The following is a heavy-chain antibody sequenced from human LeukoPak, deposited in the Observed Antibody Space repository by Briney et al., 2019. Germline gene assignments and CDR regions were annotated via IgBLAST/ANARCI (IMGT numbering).Heavy chain of an antibody. D-gene: IGHD2-15*01. Sequence: SETLSLTCTVSGGSISSGDYYWSWIRLPPGKGLEWIGYIYYSGSTYYNPSLKSRVTISVDTSKNQFSLKLCSVTAADTAVYYCARDSGGYCSGGSCYSDYWGQGTLVTVSS. J-gene: IGHJ4*02. CDR1: GGSISSGDYY. CDR3: ARDSGGYCSGGSCYSDY. CDR2: IYYSGST. V-gene: IGHV4-30-4*08.